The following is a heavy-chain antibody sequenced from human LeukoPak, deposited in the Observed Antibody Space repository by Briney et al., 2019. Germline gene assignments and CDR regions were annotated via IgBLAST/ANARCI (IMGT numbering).Heavy chain of an antibody. CDR2: IYYSGST. D-gene: IGHD2-2*03. Sequence: SETLSLTCTVSGGSISGSSYYWGWIRQPPGKGLEWIGYIYYSGSTYYNPSLKSRVTMSVDTSKNQFSLKLSSVTAVDTAVYYCARMDDDAFDIWGQGTMVTVSS. V-gene: IGHV4-39*07. CDR3: ARMDDDAFDI. CDR1: GGSISGSSYY. J-gene: IGHJ3*02.